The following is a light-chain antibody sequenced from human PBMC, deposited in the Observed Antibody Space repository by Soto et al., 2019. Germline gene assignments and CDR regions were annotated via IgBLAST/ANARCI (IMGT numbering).Light chain of an antibody. CDR1: QSVISNF. V-gene: IGKV3-20*01. J-gene: IGKJ1*01. CDR2: DTS. CDR3: QQNGALPPP. Sequence: EVVLTQSPGTLSLSPGESATLSCRASQSVISNFLAWYQQKPAQAPRLLIYDTSNRANGIPDRFSGSGSGTDFPLTSSRLEPEDFAVYYCQQNGALPPPFGQGTKVEIK.